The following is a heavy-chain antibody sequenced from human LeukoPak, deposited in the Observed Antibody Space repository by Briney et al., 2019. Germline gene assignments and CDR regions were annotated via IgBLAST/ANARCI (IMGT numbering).Heavy chain of an antibody. CDR3: ARDPFHIVVVPAAIGWFDP. CDR1: GFIFSSYA. D-gene: IGHD2-2*01. Sequence: GGSLRLSCAASGFIFSSYALHWVRQAPGKGLEWVAVISYDGSNKYYADSVKGRFTISRDNFKNTLYLQMNGLRAEDTAVYYCARDPFHIVVVPAAIGWFDPWGQGTLVTVSS. J-gene: IGHJ5*02. V-gene: IGHV3-30*01. CDR2: ISYDGSNK.